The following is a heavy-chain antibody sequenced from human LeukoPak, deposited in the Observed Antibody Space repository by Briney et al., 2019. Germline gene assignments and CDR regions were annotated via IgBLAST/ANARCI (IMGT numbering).Heavy chain of an antibody. J-gene: IGHJ5*02. CDR2: INHSGST. Sequence: PSETLSLTCAVYGGSFSGYYWSWIRHPPGKGLEWIGEINHSGSTNYNPYLTSRVTISVDTSKNQFSLKLISVTAADTAVYYCATQVRYGSINWFDPWGQGTLVTVSS. CDR3: ATQVRYGSINWFDP. D-gene: IGHD6-13*01. V-gene: IGHV4-34*01. CDR1: GGSFSGYY.